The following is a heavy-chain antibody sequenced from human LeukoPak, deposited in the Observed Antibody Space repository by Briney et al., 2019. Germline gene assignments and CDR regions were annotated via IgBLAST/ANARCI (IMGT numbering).Heavy chain of an antibody. D-gene: IGHD3-10*01. CDR3: ARDGGYGSGTYRFDY. J-gene: IGHJ4*02. CDR2: IYHSGST. Sequence: SETLSLTCTVSGDSISSGGYYWSWIRQHPGKGLGWIGYIYHSGSTSYNPSLKSRVTISVDTSKNQFSLKLSSVTAADTAVYYCARDGGYGSGTYRFDYWGQGTLVTVSS. V-gene: IGHV4-31*03. CDR1: GDSISSGGYY.